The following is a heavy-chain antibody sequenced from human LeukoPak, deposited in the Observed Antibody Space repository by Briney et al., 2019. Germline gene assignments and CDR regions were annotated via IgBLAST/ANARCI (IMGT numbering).Heavy chain of an antibody. D-gene: IGHD1-26*01. CDR1: GFTFKTYA. Sequence: GGSLRLSCAASGFTFKTYAMSWFRQAPGKGLEWVAGINFSGAHTYYADSVKGRSTISRDNSKNTLSLQINSLRAEDTAVYYCAKDDSGTFDHFDYWGQGTLVTVSS. CDR2: INFSGAHT. CDR3: AKDDSGTFDHFDY. J-gene: IGHJ4*02. V-gene: IGHV3-23*01.